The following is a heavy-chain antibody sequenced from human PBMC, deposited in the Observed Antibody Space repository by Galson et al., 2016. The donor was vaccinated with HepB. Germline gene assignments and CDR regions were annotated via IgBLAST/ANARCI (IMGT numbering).Heavy chain of an antibody. J-gene: IGHJ4*02. CDR2: MNPNSGYT. D-gene: IGHD3-10*01. CDR1: GYTFTSYD. CDR3: VKLLYYGSGSWGD. Sequence: SVKVSCKASGYTFTSYDINWVRQATGQGLEWMGWMNPNSGYTGCAQKFQGRVTMTRNTAISTAYMELSSLRSEDTAVYYCVKLLYYGSGSWGDWGQGTLVTVSS. V-gene: IGHV1-8*01.